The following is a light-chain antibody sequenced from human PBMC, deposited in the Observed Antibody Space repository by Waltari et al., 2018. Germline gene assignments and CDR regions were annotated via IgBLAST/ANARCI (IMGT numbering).Light chain of an antibody. CDR3: CSYAGSITFV. CDR1: SSDVGSYNL. J-gene: IGLJ1*01. CDR2: EGS. Sequence: QSALTQPASVSGSPGQSITISCTGTSSDVGSYNLVSWYQPHPGKAPKLMIYEGSKRPSGVSNRFSDSKSGNTASLTISGLQAEYEADYYCCSYAGSITFVFGTGTKVTVL. V-gene: IGLV2-23*03.